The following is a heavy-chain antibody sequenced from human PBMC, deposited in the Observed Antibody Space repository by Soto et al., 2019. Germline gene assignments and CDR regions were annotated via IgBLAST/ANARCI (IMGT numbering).Heavy chain of an antibody. CDR2: ISGSGGST. CDR1: GFTFSSYA. CDR3: AKDNGSYYRYFQH. D-gene: IGHD1-26*01. J-gene: IGHJ1*01. Sequence: GGSLRLSCAASGFTFSSYAMSWIRQAPGKGLEWVSAISGSGGSTYYADSVKGRFTISRDNSKNTLYLQMNSLRAEDTAVYYCAKDNGSYYRYFQHWGQGTLVTVSS. V-gene: IGHV3-23*01.